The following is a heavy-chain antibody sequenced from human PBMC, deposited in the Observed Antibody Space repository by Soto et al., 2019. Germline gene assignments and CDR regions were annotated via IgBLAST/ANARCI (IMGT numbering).Heavy chain of an antibody. J-gene: IGHJ4*01. CDR1: GSSLSTSW. D-gene: IGHD3-16*02. V-gene: IGHV5-51*01. CDR3: ARHYHGFDY. CDR2: IFFGDSDT. Sequence: PGESPKISCKGSGSSLSTSWIARARQMPGKGLEWVGVIFFGDSDTRFCPSFQGQVTLPVDKSITTAYLPWNSLKTSDTAIYYCARHYHGFDYWGQGTPVTVSS.